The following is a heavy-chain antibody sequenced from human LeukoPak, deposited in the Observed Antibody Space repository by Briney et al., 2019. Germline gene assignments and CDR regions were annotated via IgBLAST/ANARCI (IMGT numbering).Heavy chain of an antibody. Sequence: GASVKVSCKASGYTFTSYGISWVRQAPGQGLEWMGWISAYNGNTNYAQKLQGRVTMTTDTSTSTAYMELRSLRSDDTAVYYCARGHRYYYGSGSFPTSLDYWGQGTLVTVSS. V-gene: IGHV1-18*01. D-gene: IGHD3-10*01. CDR3: ARGHRYYYGSGSFPTSLDY. CDR2: ISAYNGNT. J-gene: IGHJ4*02. CDR1: GYTFTSYG.